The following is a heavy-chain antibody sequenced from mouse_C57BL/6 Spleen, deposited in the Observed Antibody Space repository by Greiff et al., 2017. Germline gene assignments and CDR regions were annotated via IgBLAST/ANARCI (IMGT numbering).Heavy chain of an antibody. Sequence: QVQLQQSGAELVKPGASVKISCKASGYAFSSYWMNWVKQRPGKGLEWIGQIHPGDGDTNYNGKFKGKATLTADKSSSTADMQLSSLTSEDSAVDFWARPDSSGQAWFAYWGQGTLVTVSA. V-gene: IGHV1-80*01. CDR1: GYAFSSYW. CDR3: ARPDSSGQAWFAY. CDR2: IHPGDGDT. J-gene: IGHJ3*01. D-gene: IGHD3-2*02.